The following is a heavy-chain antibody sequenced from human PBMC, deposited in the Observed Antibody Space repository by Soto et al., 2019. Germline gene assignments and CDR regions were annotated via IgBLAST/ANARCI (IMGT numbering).Heavy chain of an antibody. J-gene: IGHJ5*02. Sequence: SETLSLTCTVSGGSISSGDYYWSWIRQPPGEGLEWIGYIYYSGSTYYNPSLKSRVTISVDTSKNQFSLKLSSVTAADTAVYYCARFNLYYDFWSGYYGWFDPWGQGTLVTVSS. CDR3: ARFNLYYDFWSGYYGWFDP. D-gene: IGHD3-3*01. V-gene: IGHV4-30-4*01. CDR1: GGSISSGDYY. CDR2: IYYSGST.